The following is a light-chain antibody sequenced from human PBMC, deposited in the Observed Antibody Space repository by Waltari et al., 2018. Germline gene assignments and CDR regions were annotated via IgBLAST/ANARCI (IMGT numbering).Light chain of an antibody. Sequence: SYELTQPPSVSVSPGPTARTPCPGHVLPTPHTYWYQQKPGQAPGLVIFKDTERPSEIPERFSGSTSGTTVTLTISGVQAEDEADYYCQSADSSNIWVFGGGTKLTVL. V-gene: IGLV3-25*03. CDR3: QSADSSNIWV. CDR2: KDT. J-gene: IGLJ3*02. CDR1: VLPTPH.